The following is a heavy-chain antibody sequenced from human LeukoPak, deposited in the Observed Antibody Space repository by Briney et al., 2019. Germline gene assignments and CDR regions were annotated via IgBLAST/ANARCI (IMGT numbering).Heavy chain of an antibody. Sequence: SETLSLTCAVSGGSISTNTWWSWVRQPPGKGLEWIGQTSHDGSADYTPSLKSRVTISVDKSKNQLSLELNSVTAADSAVYYCAKHGGRYFDSWGQGTLVTVSS. CDR2: TSHDGSA. V-gene: IGHV4-4*02. J-gene: IGHJ4*02. CDR3: AKHGGRYFDS. D-gene: IGHD4-23*01. CDR1: GGSISTNTW.